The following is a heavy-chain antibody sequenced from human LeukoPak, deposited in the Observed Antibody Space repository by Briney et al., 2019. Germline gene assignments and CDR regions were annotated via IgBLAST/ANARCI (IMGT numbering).Heavy chain of an antibody. V-gene: IGHV1-8*01. CDR2: VSPNSGDT. J-gene: IGHJ5*02. D-gene: IGHD3-10*01. CDR1: GYTFTSYD. Sequence: ASVKVSCKASGYTFTSYDINWVRQATGQGLEWMGWVSPNSGDTGYAQKFQGRVTMTRDTSTSTAYMELSSVTSDDTAVYYCARQDVVRGVRPFYWFDPWGQGTLVIVSS. CDR3: ARQDVVRGVRPFYWFDP.